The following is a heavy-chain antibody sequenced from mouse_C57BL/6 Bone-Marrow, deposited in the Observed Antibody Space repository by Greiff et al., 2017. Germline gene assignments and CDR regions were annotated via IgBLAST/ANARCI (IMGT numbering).Heavy chain of an antibody. Sequence: QVQLQQPGAELVKPGASVKLSCKASGYTFTSYWMQWVKQRPGQGLEWIGEIDPSDSYTNYNQKFKGKATLTVDTSSSTAYMQLSSLTSEDSAVYYCASYYYGSNYFDYWGQGTTLTVSS. D-gene: IGHD1-1*01. CDR2: IDPSDSYT. CDR3: ASYYYGSNYFDY. V-gene: IGHV1-50*01. CDR1: GYTFTSYW. J-gene: IGHJ2*01.